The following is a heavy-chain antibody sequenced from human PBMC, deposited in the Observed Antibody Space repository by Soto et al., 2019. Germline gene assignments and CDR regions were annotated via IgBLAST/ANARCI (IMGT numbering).Heavy chain of an antibody. CDR2: ISSSSTYI. Sequence: EVQLVESGGGLVKPGGSLRPSCAASGFSFSTYSMNWVRQAPGKGLEWVSAISSSSTYIYYGDSVKGRFTISRDNAKNSLYLQMNSLRAEDTAVYYCARIGTAAAIGTYGMDVWGQGTTVTVSS. J-gene: IGHJ6*02. CDR3: ARIGTAAAIGTYGMDV. D-gene: IGHD2-2*01. CDR1: GFSFSTYS. V-gene: IGHV3-21*01.